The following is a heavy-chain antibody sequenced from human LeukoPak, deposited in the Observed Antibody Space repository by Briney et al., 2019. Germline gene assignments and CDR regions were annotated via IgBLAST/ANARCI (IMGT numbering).Heavy chain of an antibody. J-gene: IGHJ4*02. Sequence: ASVKVPCKASGYTFTGYYMHWVRQAPGQGLEWMGWINPNSGGTNYAQKFQGRVTMTRDTSISTAYMELSRLRSDDTAVYYCARVPGEAGSIGYWGQGTLVTVSS. CDR1: GYTFTGYY. V-gene: IGHV1-2*02. D-gene: IGHD3-10*01. CDR2: INPNSGGT. CDR3: ARVPGEAGSIGY.